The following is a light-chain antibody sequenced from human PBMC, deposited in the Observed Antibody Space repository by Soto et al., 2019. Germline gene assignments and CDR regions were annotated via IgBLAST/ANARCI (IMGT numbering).Light chain of an antibody. V-gene: IGKV3-11*01. CDR1: QSAGNY. Sequence: ETVLTQSPATLSLSPGERATLSCRASQSAGNYLAWYQQKPGQAPRLLIYDTSVRATGVSARFSGSGSGTDFTLTISSLEPEDLAVYYCQHRSSWPLTFGGGTKVDIK. CDR3: QHRSSWPLT. CDR2: DTS. J-gene: IGKJ4*01.